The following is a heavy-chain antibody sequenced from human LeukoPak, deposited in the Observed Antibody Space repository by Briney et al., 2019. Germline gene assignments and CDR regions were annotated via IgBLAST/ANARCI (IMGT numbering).Heavy chain of an antibody. D-gene: IGHD6-19*01. J-gene: IGHJ5*02. V-gene: IGHV1-2*02. CDR3: ASQVVGIAVAVSWFDP. Sequence: ASVKVSCKASGYTFTGYYVHWVRQAPGQGLEWMGWINPNSGGTNYAQKFQGRVTMTRDTSISTAYMELSRLRSDDTAVYYCASQVVGIAVAVSWFDPWGQGTLVTVSS. CDR1: GYTFTGYY. CDR2: INPNSGGT.